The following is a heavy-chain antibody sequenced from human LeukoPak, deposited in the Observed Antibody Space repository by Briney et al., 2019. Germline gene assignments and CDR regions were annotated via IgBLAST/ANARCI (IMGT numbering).Heavy chain of an antibody. J-gene: IGHJ3*02. CDR1: GGSISSYY. CDR3: ARAAAEDAFDI. V-gene: IGHV4-59*01. Sequence: PSETLSLTCTVSGGSISSYYWSWIRQPPGRGLEWIGCIYYSGSTNYNPSLKSRVTISVDTSKNQFSLKLSSVTAADTAVYYCARAAAEDAFDIWGQGTMVTVSS. D-gene: IGHD6-13*01. CDR2: IYYSGST.